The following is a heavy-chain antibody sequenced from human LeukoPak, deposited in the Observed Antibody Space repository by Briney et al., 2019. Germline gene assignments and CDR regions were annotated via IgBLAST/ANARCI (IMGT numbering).Heavy chain of an antibody. J-gene: IGHJ4*02. CDR2: ISSSSSYI. Sequence: PGGSLRLSCAASGFTFSTYYINWVRQAPGKGLEWISSISSSSSYIYYADSVKGRFTISRDNAKNSLYLQMNSLRAEDTAVYYCARSYISSSSYDYWGQGTLVTVSS. CDR1: GFTFSTYY. V-gene: IGHV3-21*01. CDR3: ARSYISSSSYDY. D-gene: IGHD6-6*01.